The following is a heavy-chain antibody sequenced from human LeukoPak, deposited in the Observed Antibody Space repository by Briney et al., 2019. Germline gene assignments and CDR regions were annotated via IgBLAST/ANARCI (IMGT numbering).Heavy chain of an antibody. CDR1: GGSISDYY. D-gene: IGHD1-1*01. CDR3: ARVSQQSWAYL. Sequence: SETLSLTCTVSGGSISDYYWSWFRQPPGKGLEWIGYIYYSGSTSYNPSLRSRVTISIDTSANRFSLELNSVTTADTAVYYCARVSQQSWAYLWGQGTLVTVSS. CDR2: IYYSGST. V-gene: IGHV4-59*01. J-gene: IGHJ4*02.